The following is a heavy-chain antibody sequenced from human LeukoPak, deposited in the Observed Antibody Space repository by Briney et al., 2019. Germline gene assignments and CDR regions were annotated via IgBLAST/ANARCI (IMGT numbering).Heavy chain of an antibody. Sequence: KPSETLSLTCSVSGDHVSRSDSYWDWIRQPPGTGLEWIGTIYYSGRTYYSPSLKSRVTMSVDPSNNQFSLNLRSVTAADTALYYCARRRYYDGSGYLEWGQGTLLSVSS. CDR2: IYYSGRT. CDR3: ARRRYYDGSGYLE. J-gene: IGHJ1*01. D-gene: IGHD3-22*01. V-gene: IGHV4-39*01. CDR1: GDHVSRSDSY.